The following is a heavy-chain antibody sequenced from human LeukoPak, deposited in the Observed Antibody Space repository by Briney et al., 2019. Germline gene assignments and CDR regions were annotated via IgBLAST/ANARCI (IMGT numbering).Heavy chain of an antibody. Sequence: PSETLSLTCAVYGGSFSGYYWSWIRQPPGKGLEWIGEINHSGSTNYNPSLKSRGTISVDTSKNQFSLKLSSVTAADTAVYYCARGPFIVGATLDYWGQGTLVTVSS. D-gene: IGHD1-26*01. J-gene: IGHJ4*02. CDR1: GGSFSGYY. V-gene: IGHV4-34*01. CDR2: INHSGST. CDR3: ARGPFIVGATLDY.